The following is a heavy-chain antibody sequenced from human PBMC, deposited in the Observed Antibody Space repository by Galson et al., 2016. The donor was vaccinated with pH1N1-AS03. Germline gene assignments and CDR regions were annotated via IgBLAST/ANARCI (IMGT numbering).Heavy chain of an antibody. J-gene: IGHJ3*02. V-gene: IGHV2-5*02. Sequence: PALVTPPQTLTLTCSLSGVSVPSSGLAVGWFRLPPGKALEWLALIYWDDAKRFSPSLRNRLTITKDTSRNQAVLTVTKVDPLDTATYFCALPNSWGNAFEIWGPGTMVTVAS. D-gene: IGHD3-16*01. CDR1: GVSVPSSGLA. CDR3: ALPNSWGNAFEI. CDR2: IYWDDAK.